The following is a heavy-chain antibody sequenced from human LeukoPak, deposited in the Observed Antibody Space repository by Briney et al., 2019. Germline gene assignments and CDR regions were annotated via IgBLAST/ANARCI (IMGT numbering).Heavy chain of an antibody. D-gene: IGHD3-22*01. CDR3: ACHYYDSSGYYPYYFDY. CDR2: INHSGST. J-gene: IGHJ4*02. CDR1: GGSFSGYY. V-gene: IGHV4-34*01. Sequence: SEALSLTCAVYGGSFSGYYWSWIRQPPGKGLEWIGEINHSGSTNYNPSLKSRVTISVDTSKNQFSLKLSSVTAADTAVYYCACHYYDSSGYYPYYFDYWGQGTLVTVSS.